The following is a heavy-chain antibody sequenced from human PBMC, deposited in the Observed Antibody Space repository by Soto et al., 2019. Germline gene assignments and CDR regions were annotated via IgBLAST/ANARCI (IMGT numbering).Heavy chain of an antibody. Sequence: GGSLRLSCAASGFTFSSYGMHWVRQAPGKGLEWVAVISYDGSNKYYADSVKGRFTISRDNSKNTLYLQMNSLRAEDTAVYYCAKEEGGGYDPDDHDYWGQGTLVTVSS. CDR2: ISYDGSNK. CDR1: GFTFSSYG. V-gene: IGHV3-30*18. D-gene: IGHD5-12*01. CDR3: AKEEGGGYDPDDHDY. J-gene: IGHJ4*02.